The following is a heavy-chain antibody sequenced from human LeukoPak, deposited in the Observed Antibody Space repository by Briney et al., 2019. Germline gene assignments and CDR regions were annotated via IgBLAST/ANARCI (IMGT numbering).Heavy chain of an antibody. CDR2: IYSGGDT. J-gene: IGHJ4*02. D-gene: IGHD6-19*01. V-gene: IGHV3-66*01. Sequence: GGSLRLSCAASGFTVSSNYMGWVRQAPGKGLEWVSVIYSGGDTYYADSVKGRFTISRDNSKNMIYLEMSSLKAEDTAVYYCAKERNLEIAVAGTIFDYWGQGTLVTVSS. CDR3: AKERNLEIAVAGTIFDY. CDR1: GFTVSSNY.